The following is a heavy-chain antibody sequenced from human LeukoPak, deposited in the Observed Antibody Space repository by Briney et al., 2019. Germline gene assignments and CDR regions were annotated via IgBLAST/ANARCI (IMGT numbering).Heavy chain of an antibody. J-gene: IGHJ5*02. CDR3: ASSGWYGHWFDP. CDR2: IYYSGST. D-gene: IGHD6-19*01. V-gene: IGHV4-59*01. CDR1: GGSISSYY. Sequence: KPSETLYLTCTVSGGSISSYYWSWIRQPPGKGLEWIGYIYYSGSTNYNPSLKSRVTISVDTSKNQFSLKLSSVTAADTAVYYCASSGWYGHWFDPWGQGTLVTVSS.